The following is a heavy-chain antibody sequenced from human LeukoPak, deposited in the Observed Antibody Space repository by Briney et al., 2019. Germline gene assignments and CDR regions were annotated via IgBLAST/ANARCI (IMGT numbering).Heavy chain of an antibody. CDR2: VSYTGSN. CDR3: ARRVGKYPTYYFDY. D-gene: IGHD1-26*01. Sequence: ASETLSLTCVVSGGSITTGGHYWTWIRQVPGKGPEWIGYVSYTGSNNYNPSPKSRLTISVDTSKSQFSLKLSSVTAADTAVYYCARRVGKYPTYYFDYWGQGALVTVSS. CDR1: GGSITTGGHY. J-gene: IGHJ4*02. V-gene: IGHV4-31*11.